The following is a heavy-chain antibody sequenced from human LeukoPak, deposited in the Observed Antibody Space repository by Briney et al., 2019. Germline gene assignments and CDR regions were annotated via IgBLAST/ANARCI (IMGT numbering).Heavy chain of an antibody. CDR2: IVSSGGTT. CDR3: AKDRHPYSTSSDY. CDR1: GFTFNNCA. J-gene: IGHJ4*02. D-gene: IGHD6-6*01. V-gene: IGHV3-23*01. Sequence: GGSLRLSCATSGFTFNNCAMSWVRQSPGKGLEWVSSIVSSGGTTYSADSVKGRFTISRDNSKNTLFLQMNSLRAEDTAVYYCAKDRHPYSTSSDYWGQGTLVTVSS.